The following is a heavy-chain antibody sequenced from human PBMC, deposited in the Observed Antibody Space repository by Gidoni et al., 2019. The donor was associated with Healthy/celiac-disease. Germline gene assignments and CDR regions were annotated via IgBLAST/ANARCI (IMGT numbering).Heavy chain of an antibody. Sequence: EVQLVESGGGLVKPGGSLRLSCAASGFTFSSYSMNWVRQAPGKGLEWVSSISSSSSYIYYADSVKGRFTISRDNAKNSLYLQMNSLRAEDTAVYYCARDPRYSSGWADYWGQGTLVTVSS. CDR1: GFTFSSYS. V-gene: IGHV3-21*01. J-gene: IGHJ4*02. CDR3: ARDPRYSSGWADY. D-gene: IGHD6-19*01. CDR2: ISSSSSYI.